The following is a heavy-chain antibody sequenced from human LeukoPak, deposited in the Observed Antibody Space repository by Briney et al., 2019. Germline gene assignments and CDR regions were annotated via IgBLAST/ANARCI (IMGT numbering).Heavy chain of an antibody. CDR3: ARLGPLPSHPYGMDV. D-gene: IGHD3-10*01. Sequence: GSLRLSCAASGFTFSSYAMSWVRQPPGKGLEWIGYIYYSGSTNYNPSLKSRVTISVDTSKNQFSLKLSSVTAADTAVYYCARLGPLPSHPYGMDVWGQGTTVTVSS. V-gene: IGHV4-59*08. CDR1: GFTFSSYA. CDR2: IYYSGST. J-gene: IGHJ6*02.